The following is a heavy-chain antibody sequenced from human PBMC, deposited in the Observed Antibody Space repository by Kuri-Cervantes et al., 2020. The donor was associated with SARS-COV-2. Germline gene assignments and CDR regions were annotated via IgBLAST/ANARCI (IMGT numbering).Heavy chain of an antibody. V-gene: IGHV3-7*04. CDR2: IKQDGSEK. J-gene: IGHJ3*02. Sequence: GESLKISCAASGFTFSSYWMSWVRQAPGKGLEWVANIKQDGSEKYYVDSVKGRFTISRDNAKNSPYLQMNSLRAEDTAVYYCARIPGYSSGWLAFDIWGQGTMVTVSS. CDR3: ARIPGYSSGWLAFDI. CDR1: GFTFSSYW. D-gene: IGHD6-19*01.